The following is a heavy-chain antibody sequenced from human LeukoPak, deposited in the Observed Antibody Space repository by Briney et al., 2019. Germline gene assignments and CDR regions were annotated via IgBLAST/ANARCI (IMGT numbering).Heavy chain of an antibody. CDR3: ARSKYCTNGVCFDY. Sequence: SETLSLTCTVSGGSISSYYWSWIRQPPGKGLEWIGYNYYSGSTNYNPSLKSRVTISVDTSKNQFSLKLSSVTAADTAVYYCARSKYCTNGVCFDYWGQGTLVTVSS. CDR2: NYYSGST. CDR1: GGSISSYY. J-gene: IGHJ4*02. D-gene: IGHD2-8*01. V-gene: IGHV4-59*01.